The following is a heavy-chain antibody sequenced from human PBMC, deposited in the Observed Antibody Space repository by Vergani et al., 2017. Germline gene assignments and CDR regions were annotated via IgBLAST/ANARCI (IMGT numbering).Heavy chain of an antibody. CDR3: ARSGYCAHGVCYMTYYYYMDV. D-gene: IGHD2-8*01. Sequence: QVQLVESGGGVVQPGRSLRLSCAASGFIFSSYGMHWVRQAPGKGLEWVAVISYDGTKKYYADFVKGRFTISRDNSKNTLYLQMNSLRAEDTAVYYCARSGYCAHGVCYMTYYYYMDVWGKGTAVTVSS. CDR2: ISYDGTKK. CDR1: GFIFSSYG. V-gene: IGHV3-30*03. J-gene: IGHJ6*03.